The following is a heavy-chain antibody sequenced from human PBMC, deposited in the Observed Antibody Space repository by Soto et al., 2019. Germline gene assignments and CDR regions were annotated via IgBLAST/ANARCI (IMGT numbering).Heavy chain of an antibody. CDR3: ARLATPIQGLDY. CDR1: GGSISSGGYY. V-gene: IGHV4-31*03. J-gene: IGHJ4*02. CDR2: IYYSGST. Sequence: PSETLSLTCTVSGGSISSGGYYWSWIRQHPGKGLEWIGYIYYSGSTYYNPSLKSRVTISVDTSKNQFSLKLSSVTAADTAVYYCARLATPIQGLDYWGQGTLVTVSS. D-gene: IGHD5-12*01.